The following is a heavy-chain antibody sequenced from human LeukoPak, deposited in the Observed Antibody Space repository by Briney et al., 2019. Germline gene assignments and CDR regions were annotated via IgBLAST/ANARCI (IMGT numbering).Heavy chain of an antibody. Sequence: CXASGFTLSTYAMSWVRQTPGKGLEWVAATSSSDAGTYHADSVRGRFTISRDNAKNSLYLKMDSLRAEDTAVYYCXXDKVVGPTLFDYWGQGTLVTVSS. J-gene: IGHJ4*02. V-gene: IGHV3-23*01. D-gene: IGHD1-26*01. CDR3: XXDKVVGPTLFDY. CDR1: GFTLSTYA. CDR2: TSSSDAGT.